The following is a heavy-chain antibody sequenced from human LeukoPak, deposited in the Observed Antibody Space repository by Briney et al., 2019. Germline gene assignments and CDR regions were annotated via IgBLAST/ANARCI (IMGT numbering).Heavy chain of an antibody. D-gene: IGHD3-10*01. Sequence: GGSLRLSCAASGFTFSGYFMGWVRQAPGKGLEWISYITNNGRKIYYADSMKGRFTISRDNAKNSLYLQMNSLRAEDTAVYYCARYSGSYSAFDYWGQGTLVTVSS. CDR1: GFTFSGYF. V-gene: IGHV3-11*04. CDR3: ARYSGSYSAFDY. J-gene: IGHJ4*02. CDR2: ITNNGRKI.